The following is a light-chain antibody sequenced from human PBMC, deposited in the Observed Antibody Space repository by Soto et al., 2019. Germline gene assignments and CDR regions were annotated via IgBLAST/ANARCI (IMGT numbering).Light chain of an antibody. J-gene: IGLJ1*01. CDR1: NIGTKS. CDR3: QVWDSSLLHHV. Sequence: SYELTQSPSVPVAPGQTARFTCGGNNIGTKSVHWFQQRPGRAPVLVVFDDSDRPSGIPERFSGSKSGSTATLTITRVEAGDEADYYCQVWDSSLLHHVFGTGTKVTVL. CDR2: DDS. V-gene: IGLV3-21*02.